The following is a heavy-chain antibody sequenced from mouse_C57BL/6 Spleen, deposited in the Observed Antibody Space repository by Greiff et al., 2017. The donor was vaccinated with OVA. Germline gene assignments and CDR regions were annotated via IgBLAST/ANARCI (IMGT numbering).Heavy chain of an antibody. CDR3: ARSRLLTTVGGLDY. Sequence: QVQLQQPGAELVKPGASVKLSCKASGYTFTSYWMHWVKQRPGQGLEWIGMIHPNSGSTNYNEKFKSKATLTVDKSSSTAYMQLSSLTSEDSAVYYCARSRLLTTVGGLDYWGQGTSVTVSS. V-gene: IGHV1-64*01. CDR2: IHPNSGST. D-gene: IGHD1-1*01. J-gene: IGHJ4*01. CDR1: GYTFTSYW.